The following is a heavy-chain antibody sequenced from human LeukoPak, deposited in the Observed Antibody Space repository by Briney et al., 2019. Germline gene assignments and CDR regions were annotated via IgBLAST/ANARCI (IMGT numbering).Heavy chain of an antibody. V-gene: IGHV4-59*01. CDR3: ARALPRSGWYYYYYGMDV. J-gene: IGHJ6*02. D-gene: IGHD6-19*01. CDR2: IYYSGST. Sequence: SETLSLTCTVSGGSISSYYWSWIRQPPGKGLEWIGYIYYSGSTNYNPSLKSRVTISVDTSKNRFSLKLSSVTAADTAVYYCARALPRSGWYYYYYGMDVWGQGTTVTVSS. CDR1: GGSISSYY.